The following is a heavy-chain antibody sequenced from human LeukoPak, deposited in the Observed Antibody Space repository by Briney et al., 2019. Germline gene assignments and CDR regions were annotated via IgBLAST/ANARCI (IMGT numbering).Heavy chain of an antibody. J-gene: IGHJ6*02. CDR1: GGPISSYY. Sequence: PSETLSLTCTVSGGPISSYYWSWIRQPPGKGLEWIGYIYYSGSTNYNPSLKSRVTISVDTSKNQFSLKLSSVTAADTAVYYCAYGMDVWGQGTTVTVSS. V-gene: IGHV4-59*01. CDR2: IYYSGST. CDR3: AYGMDV.